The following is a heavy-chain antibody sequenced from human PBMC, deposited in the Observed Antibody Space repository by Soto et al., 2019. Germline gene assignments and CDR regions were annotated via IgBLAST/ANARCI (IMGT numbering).Heavy chain of an antibody. Sequence: KTSETLSLTCTVSGASISGFYWSWIRKSAGKGLEWIGRIYATGTTDYNPSLKSRVMMSVDTSKRQFSLKLRSVTAADTAVYYCVRDGTKTLRDWFDPWGQGISVTVSS. D-gene: IGHD1-1*01. V-gene: IGHV4-4*07. CDR2: IYATGTT. J-gene: IGHJ5*02. CDR3: VRDGTKTLRDWFDP. CDR1: GASISGFY.